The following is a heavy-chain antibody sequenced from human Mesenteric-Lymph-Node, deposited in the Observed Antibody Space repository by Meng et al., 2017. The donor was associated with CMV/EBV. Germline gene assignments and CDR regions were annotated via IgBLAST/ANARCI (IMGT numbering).Heavy chain of an antibody. D-gene: IGHD6-19*01. CDR3: AKNPGYGSDSYVHYFKY. Sequence: GESLKISCAASGFTFSAHGMHRVRQAPGKGLEWVAFIRYDGYNKFYGESVKGRFTISRDNSKNMLWLQMNSLRPEDTAMYYCAKNPGYGSDSYVHYFKYWGQGTLVTVSS. V-gene: IGHV3-30*02. CDR2: IRYDGYNK. J-gene: IGHJ4*02. CDR1: GFTFSAHG.